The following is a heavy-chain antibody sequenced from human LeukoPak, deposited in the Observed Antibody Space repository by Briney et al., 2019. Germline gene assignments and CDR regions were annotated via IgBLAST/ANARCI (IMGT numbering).Heavy chain of an antibody. V-gene: IGHV1-18*01. CDR2: ISAYNGNT. Sequence: ASVKVSCKASGYTFTSYGISWVRQAPGQGLEWMGWISAYNGNTNYAQKFQGRVTMTRDTSISTAYMELSRLRSDDTAVYYCARDSLLVRGVDYWGQGTLVTVSS. CDR3: ARDSLLVRGVDY. D-gene: IGHD3-10*01. J-gene: IGHJ4*02. CDR1: GYTFTSYG.